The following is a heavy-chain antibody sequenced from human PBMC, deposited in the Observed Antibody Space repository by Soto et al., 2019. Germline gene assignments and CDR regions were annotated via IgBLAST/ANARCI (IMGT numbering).Heavy chain of an antibody. J-gene: IGHJ6*04. CDR1: GYTFTSYY. Sequence: ASVKVSCKASGYTFTSYYMHWVRQAPGQGLEWMGIINPSGGSTSYAQKFQGRVTMTRDTSTSTVYMELSSLRSEDTAVYYCARDLGWADRDDYYYVGMDVWGKGTTVNVSS. CDR3: ARDLGWADRDDYYYVGMDV. D-gene: IGHD3-10*01. V-gene: IGHV1-46*01. CDR2: INPSGGST.